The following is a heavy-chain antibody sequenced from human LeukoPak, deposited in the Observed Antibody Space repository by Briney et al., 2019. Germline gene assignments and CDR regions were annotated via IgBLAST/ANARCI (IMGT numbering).Heavy chain of an antibody. V-gene: IGHV3-66*01. CDR2: IYSGGST. D-gene: IGHD1/OR15-1a*01. CDR1: GFTVSSNY. J-gene: IGHJ4*02. CDR3: AKGSRNNSWWDFDY. Sequence: PGGSLRLSCAASGFTVSSNYMSWVRQAPGKGLEWVSVIYSGGSTYYADSVKGRFTISRDNSKNTLYLQMNSLRAEDTAVYYCAKGSRNNSWWDFDYWGQGTLVTVSS.